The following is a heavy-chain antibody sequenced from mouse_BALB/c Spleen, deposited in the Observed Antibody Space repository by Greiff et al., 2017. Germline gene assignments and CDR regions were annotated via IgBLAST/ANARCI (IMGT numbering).Heavy chain of an antibody. Sequence: EVQLVESGGGLVQPGGSLRLSCAPSGFTFTDYYMSWVRQPPGKALEWLGFIRNKANGYTTEYSASVNGRFTISRDNSQSIRYLQMNTLRADDSATDYCARALYDGSSCGGNYFDYWGQGTTLTVSS. CDR3: ARALYDGSSCGGNYFDY. J-gene: IGHJ2*01. CDR1: GFTFTDYY. V-gene: IGHV7-3*02. CDR2: IRNKANGYTT. D-gene: IGHD1-1*01.